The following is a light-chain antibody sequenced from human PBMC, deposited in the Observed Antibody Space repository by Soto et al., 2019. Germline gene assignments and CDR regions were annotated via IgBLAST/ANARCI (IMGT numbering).Light chain of an antibody. CDR2: DVS. V-gene: IGLV2-11*01. Sequence: QSALTQPRSVSGSPGQSVTISCTGTSSDVGGYNSVSWYQHHPGKVPKLIIYDVSKRPSGVPDRFSGSKSGNTASLTISGLQADDEADYYCGSYAGDYRVFGGGTKLTVL. CDR3: GSYAGDYRV. J-gene: IGLJ2*01. CDR1: SSDVGGYNS.